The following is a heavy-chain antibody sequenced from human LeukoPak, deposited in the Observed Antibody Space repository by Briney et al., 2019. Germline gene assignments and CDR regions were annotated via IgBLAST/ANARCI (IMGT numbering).Heavy chain of an antibody. CDR1: GGSISDYY. V-gene: IGHV4-59*12. CDR2: IYYSGST. CDR3: AREGSSWDPFDH. Sequence: SETLSLTCIVSGGSISDYYWSWIRQPPGKGLERIGYIYYSGSTNYNPSLNSRVTISVDTSKNQFSLKLNSVTAADTAVYYCAREGSSWDPFDHWGQGTLVTVSS. J-gene: IGHJ4*02. D-gene: IGHD6-13*01.